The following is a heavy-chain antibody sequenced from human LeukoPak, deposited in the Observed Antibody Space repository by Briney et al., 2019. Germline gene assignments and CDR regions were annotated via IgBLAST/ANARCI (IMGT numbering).Heavy chain of an antibody. Sequence: GRSLRLPCAASGFTFSSYAMHWVRQAPGKGLEWVAVISYDGSNKYYADSVKGRFTISRDNSKNTLYLQMNSLRAEDTAVYYCARDRGYSFDYWGQGTLVTVSS. V-gene: IGHV3-30-3*01. J-gene: IGHJ4*02. CDR2: ISYDGSNK. CDR3: ARDRGYSFDY. CDR1: GFTFSSYA. D-gene: IGHD5-18*01.